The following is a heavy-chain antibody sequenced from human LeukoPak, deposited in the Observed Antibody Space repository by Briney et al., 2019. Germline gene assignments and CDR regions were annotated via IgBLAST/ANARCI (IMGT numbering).Heavy chain of an antibody. D-gene: IGHD4-23*01. CDR3: ARCSAGNTVVTRSYYYFGMDV. CDR1: GRTVSGYA. Sequence: SVKVFCRSSGRTVSGYAISWVREARGQGLEWMGGIIPIFCTANYAQKFQGRVTITGDEYTSTAYIELSSLRSEDTAVYYCARCSAGNTVVTRSYYYFGMDVWGQGTTVTVSS. V-gene: IGHV1-69*13. CDR2: IIPIFCTA. J-gene: IGHJ6*02.